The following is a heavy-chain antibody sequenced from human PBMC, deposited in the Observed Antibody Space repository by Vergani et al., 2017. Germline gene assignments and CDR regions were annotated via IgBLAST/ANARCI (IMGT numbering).Heavy chain of an antibody. Sequence: QVQLVESGGGVVQPGRSLRLSCAASGFTFSSYAMHWVRQAPGKGLEWVAVISYDGSNKYYADSVKGRFTISRDNSKNTLYLQMNSLRAEDTAVYYCARDQEFGYHSTLGYWGQGTLVTVSS. CDR1: GFTFSSYA. V-gene: IGHV3-30-3*01. CDR3: ARDQEFGYHSTLGY. J-gene: IGHJ4*02. CDR2: ISYDGSNK. D-gene: IGHD3-10*01.